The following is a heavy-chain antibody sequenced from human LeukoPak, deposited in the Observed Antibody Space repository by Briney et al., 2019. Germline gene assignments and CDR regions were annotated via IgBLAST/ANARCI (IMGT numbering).Heavy chain of an antibody. Sequence: SETLSLTCTVSGGSISSSSYYWGWIRQPPGKGLEWIGRIYYSGSTSYNPSLKSRATISVDTSKNQFSLKLSSVTAADTAVYYCARHAFEYSYGDDAFDIWGQGTMVTVSS. J-gene: IGHJ3*02. CDR3: ARHAFEYSYGDDAFDI. V-gene: IGHV4-39*01. CDR2: IYYSGST. D-gene: IGHD5-18*01. CDR1: GGSISSSSYY.